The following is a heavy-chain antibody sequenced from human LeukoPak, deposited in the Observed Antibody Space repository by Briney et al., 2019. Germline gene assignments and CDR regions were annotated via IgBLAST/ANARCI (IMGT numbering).Heavy chain of an antibody. V-gene: IGHV1-2*02. Sequence: ASVKVSCMASGYTFTGYYMHWVRQAPGQGLEWMGWINPNSGGTHYAQKLQGRVTMTRDASISTAYMELSRLRSDDTAVYYCARVGETGTLSRPFDYWGQGTLVTVSS. CDR1: GYTFTGYY. CDR3: ARVGETGTLSRPFDY. D-gene: IGHD1-7*01. J-gene: IGHJ4*02. CDR2: INPNSGGT.